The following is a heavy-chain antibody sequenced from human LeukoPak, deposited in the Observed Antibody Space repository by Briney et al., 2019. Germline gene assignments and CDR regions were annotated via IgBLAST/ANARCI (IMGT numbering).Heavy chain of an antibody. CDR2: ISGSGGST. D-gene: IGHD3-16*01. Sequence: PGGSLRLSCAASGFTFSSYAMSWVRQAPGKGLEWVSAISGSGGSTYYADSVKGRFTISRDNSKNTLYLQMNSLRAEDTAVYYCAKDYTGGRGSPDDAFDIWGQGTMVTVSS. CDR3: AKDYTGGRGSPDDAFDI. CDR1: GFTFSSYA. V-gene: IGHV3-23*01. J-gene: IGHJ3*02.